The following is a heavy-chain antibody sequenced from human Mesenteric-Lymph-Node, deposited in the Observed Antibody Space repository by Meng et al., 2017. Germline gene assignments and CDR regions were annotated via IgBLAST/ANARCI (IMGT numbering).Heavy chain of an antibody. Sequence: GESLKISCAASGFTVSSNYMSWVRQAPGKGLEWVSVIYSGGSTYYADSVKGRFTISRDNSKNTLYLQMNSLRAEDTAVYYCAREGDSSGYPDYWGQGTLVTVSS. V-gene: IGHV3-66*02. CDR1: GFTVSSNY. CDR2: IYSGGST. CDR3: AREGDSSGYPDY. J-gene: IGHJ4*02. D-gene: IGHD3-22*01.